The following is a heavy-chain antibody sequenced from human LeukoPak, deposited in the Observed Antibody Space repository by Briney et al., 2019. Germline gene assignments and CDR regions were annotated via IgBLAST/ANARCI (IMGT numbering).Heavy chain of an antibody. J-gene: IGHJ6*02. Sequence: GGSLRLSCAASGFTFSSYAMSWVRQAPGKGLEWVSSISNSGGSTYYADSVKGRFTISRHNSKNTLYLQMNSLRAEDTAVYYCARDLGDYYYGMDVWGQGTTVTVSS. CDR3: ARDLGDYYYGMDV. V-gene: IGHV3-23*01. D-gene: IGHD3-16*01. CDR2: ISNSGGST. CDR1: GFTFSSYA.